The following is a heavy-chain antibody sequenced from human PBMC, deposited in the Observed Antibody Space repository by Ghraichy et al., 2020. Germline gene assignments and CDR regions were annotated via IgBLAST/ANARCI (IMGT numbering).Heavy chain of an antibody. CDR1: GFTFSNAW. CDR3: TTRDGYYYDSSGYRVYYYYGMDV. V-gene: IGHV3-15*01. D-gene: IGHD3-22*01. Sequence: GESLNISCAASGFTFSNAWMSWVRQAPGKGLEWVGRIKSKTDGGTTDYAAPVKGRFTISRDDSKNTLYLQMNSLKTEDTAVYYCTTRDGYYYDSSGYRVYYYYGMDVWGQGTTVTVSS. J-gene: IGHJ6*02. CDR2: IKSKTDGGTT.